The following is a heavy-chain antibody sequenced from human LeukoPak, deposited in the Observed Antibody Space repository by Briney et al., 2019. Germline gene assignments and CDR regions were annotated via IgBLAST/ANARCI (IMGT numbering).Heavy chain of an antibody. CDR1: GFIVNDHA. J-gene: IGHJ6*03. Sequence: GRSLRLSCVASGFIVNDHAMHWVRQAPGKGLEWVSFINSSSSYIYYAASVKGRFAISRDNAKNSLYLQMNSLRAEDTAVYYCAKVAPPGASEDFWSGYVDYYMDVWGKGTTVTVPS. CDR3: AKVAPPGASEDFWSGYVDYYMDV. D-gene: IGHD3-3*01. V-gene: IGHV3-21*04. CDR2: INSSSSYI.